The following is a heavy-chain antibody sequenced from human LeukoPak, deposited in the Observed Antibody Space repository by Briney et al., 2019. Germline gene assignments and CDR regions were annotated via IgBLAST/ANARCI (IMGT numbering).Heavy chain of an antibody. J-gene: IGHJ4*02. D-gene: IGHD6-19*01. CDR3: ARARKPPGSGWYFDY. Sequence: GGSLRLSCAASGFTFSSYAMHWVRQAPGKGLEWVAVISYGGSNKYYPDSVKGRFTISRDNSKNTLYLQMNSLRAEDTAVYYCARARKPPGSGWYFDYWGQGTLVTVSS. V-gene: IGHV3-30-3*01. CDR2: ISYGGSNK. CDR1: GFTFSSYA.